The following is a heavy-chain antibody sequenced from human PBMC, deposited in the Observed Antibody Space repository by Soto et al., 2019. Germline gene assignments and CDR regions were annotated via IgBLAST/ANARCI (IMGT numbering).Heavy chain of an antibody. CDR1: GYAFGGYA. J-gene: IGHJ4*02. CDR3: ARPSGSYGDYAWSLAY. D-gene: IGHD4-17*01. Sequence: VQLVQSGAEVKKPGASVKVSCKASGYAFGGYAISWVRQAPGQGLEWMGWVSAYSGHTDYAQNLQGRVSMTTETSTSTAYRELGSLTSDDTAVYYCARPSGSYGDYAWSLAYWGQGTLVTVSS. V-gene: IGHV1-18*04. CDR2: VSAYSGHT.